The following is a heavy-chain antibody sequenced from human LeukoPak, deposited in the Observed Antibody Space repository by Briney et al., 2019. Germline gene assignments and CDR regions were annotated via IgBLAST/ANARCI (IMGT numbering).Heavy chain of an antibody. V-gene: IGHV3-23*01. CDR1: GFTFSSYA. Sequence: PGGSLRLSCAATGFTFSSYAMSWVRQAPGKGLEWVSAKTGSGGSTYYADSVKGRFTISGDNSKNTLYLQMNSLRAEDTAVYYCARESSSTWYGSLDYWGQGTLVTVSS. CDR2: KTGSGGST. CDR3: ARESSSTWYGSLDY. D-gene: IGHD6-13*01. J-gene: IGHJ4*02.